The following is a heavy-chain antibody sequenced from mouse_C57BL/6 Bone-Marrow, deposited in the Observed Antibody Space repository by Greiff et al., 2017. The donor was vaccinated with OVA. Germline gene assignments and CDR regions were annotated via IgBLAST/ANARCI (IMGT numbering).Heavy chain of an antibody. CDR2: IDPSDSYT. D-gene: IGHD4-1*01. CDR3: ARAGTGGFDN. CDR1: GYTFTSYW. J-gene: IGHJ2*01. V-gene: IGHV1-69*01. Sequence: QVQLQQPGAELVMPGASVKLSCKASGYTFTSYWMHWVKQRPGQGLEWIGEIDPSDSYTNYNQKFKGKSTLTVDKSSSTAYMQLSSLTSEDSAVYYCARAGTGGFDNWGQGTTLTVSS.